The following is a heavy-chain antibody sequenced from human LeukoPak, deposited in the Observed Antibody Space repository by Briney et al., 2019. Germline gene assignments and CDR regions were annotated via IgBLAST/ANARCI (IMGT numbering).Heavy chain of an antibody. Sequence: ASVKVSCKASGYTFTSYGISWVRQAPGQGLEWMGWISAYNGNTNYAQKLQGRVTMTTDTSTSTAYMELRSLRSDDTAVYYCARHGDMQQLTTYYYGMDVWGQGTTVTVSS. CDR3: ARHGDMQQLTTYYYGMDV. CDR1: GYTFTSYG. D-gene: IGHD6-13*01. J-gene: IGHJ6*02. CDR2: ISAYNGNT. V-gene: IGHV1-18*01.